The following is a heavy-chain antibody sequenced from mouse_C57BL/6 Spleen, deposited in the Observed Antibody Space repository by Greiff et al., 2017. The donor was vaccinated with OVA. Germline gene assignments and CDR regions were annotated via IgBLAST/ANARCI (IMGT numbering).Heavy chain of an antibody. J-gene: IGHJ2*01. CDR3: ARAGSSPFDY. V-gene: IGHV5-17*01. D-gene: IGHD1-1*01. CDR2: ISSGSSTI. CDR1: GFTFSDYG. Sequence: EVMLVESGGGLVKPGGSLKLSCAASGFTFSDYGMHWVRQATEKGLEWVAYISSGSSTIYYADTVKGRFTISRDNAKNTLFLQMTSLRSEDTAMYYCARAGSSPFDYWGQGTTLTVSS.